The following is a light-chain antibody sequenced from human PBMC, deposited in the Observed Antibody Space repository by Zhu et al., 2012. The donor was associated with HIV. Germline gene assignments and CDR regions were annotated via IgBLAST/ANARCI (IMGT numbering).Light chain of an antibody. Sequence: EIVLTQSPGTLSLSPGESATLSCRASQTVRNRYLAWYQQRPGEAPRLLIFGAGSRATGISDFTLTISRLEPEDFAVYFCQQYGDSPRITFGQGTRLELK. CDR1: QTVRNRY. CDR2: GAG. J-gene: IGKJ5*01. V-gene: IGKV3-20*01. CDR3: QQYGDSPRIT.